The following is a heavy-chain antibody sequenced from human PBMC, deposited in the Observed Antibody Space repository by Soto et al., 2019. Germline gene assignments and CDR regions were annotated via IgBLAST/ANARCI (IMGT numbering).Heavy chain of an antibody. D-gene: IGHD3-9*01. CDR2: IYYSGST. V-gene: IGHV4-39*01. CDR1: GGSVSSSNNY. J-gene: IGHJ4*02. CDR3: ARLEGLATISYYFDY. Sequence: EPLSLTCTVTGGSVSSSNNYWGCIRLSPGKGLEWIGSIYYSGSTYYNPSLESRVTISVDKSKNQFSLKVISVTAADTAVYYCARLEGLATISYYFDYWGQGTLVTVSS.